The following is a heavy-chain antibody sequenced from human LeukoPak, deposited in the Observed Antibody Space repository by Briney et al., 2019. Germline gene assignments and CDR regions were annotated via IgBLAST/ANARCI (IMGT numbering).Heavy chain of an antibody. CDR1: GFMFSNYW. CDR2: IKQDGSDK. V-gene: IGHV3-7*04. J-gene: IGHJ2*01. Sequence: GGSLRLSCAASGFMFSNYWMSWVRQAPGKGLEWVANIKQDGSDKYSVDSVKGRFTFSRDNSKNTLYLQMNSLRAEETAVYYCARGTVTSRTWYFDLWGRGTLVTVSS. D-gene: IGHD4-17*01. CDR3: ARGTVTSRTWYFDL.